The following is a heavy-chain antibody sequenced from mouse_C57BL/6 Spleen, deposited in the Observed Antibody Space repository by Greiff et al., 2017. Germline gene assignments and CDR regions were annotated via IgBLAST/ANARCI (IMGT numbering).Heavy chain of an antibody. CDR3: ARLYYGNSYYFDY. J-gene: IGHJ2*01. V-gene: IGHV5-6*01. CDR2: ISSGGGYT. D-gene: IGHD2-1*01. CDR1: GFTFSSYG. Sequence: VQLKESGGDLVKPGGSLKLSCAASGFTFSSYGMSWVRQTPDKRLEWVATISSGGGYTYYPDSVKGRFTISRDNAKNTLYLQMSSLKSEDTAMYYCARLYYGNSYYFDYWGQGTTLTVSS.